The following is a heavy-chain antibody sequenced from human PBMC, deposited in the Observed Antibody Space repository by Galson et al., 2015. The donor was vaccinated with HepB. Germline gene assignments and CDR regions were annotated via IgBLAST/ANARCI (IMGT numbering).Heavy chain of an antibody. Sequence: ETLSLTSSVSGASISSYYWSWIRQPPGKGLEWLGHILYSGSTNYNPPLKSRVTISVDTSKNQFALTMSSVTAADTAVYYCARGGSRQWLVDYWGQGALVTVSS. CDR2: ILYSGST. J-gene: IGHJ4*02. D-gene: IGHD6-19*01. CDR3: ARGGSRQWLVDY. V-gene: IGHV4-59*01. CDR1: GASISSYY.